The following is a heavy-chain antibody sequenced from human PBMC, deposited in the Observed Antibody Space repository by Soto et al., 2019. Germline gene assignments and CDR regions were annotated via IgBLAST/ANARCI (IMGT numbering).Heavy chain of an antibody. CDR3: AREDYYHGMDV. Sequence: PSETLSLTCTVSGGSISGYYWSWIRQPPGKGLQWIGYIHYSGSTNYNPSLKSRVTIPADTSKNQFSLKLSSVIAADTAVYYCAREDYYHGMDVWGQGTTVTVSS. J-gene: IGHJ6*02. V-gene: IGHV4-59*01. CDR2: IHYSGST. CDR1: GGSISGYY.